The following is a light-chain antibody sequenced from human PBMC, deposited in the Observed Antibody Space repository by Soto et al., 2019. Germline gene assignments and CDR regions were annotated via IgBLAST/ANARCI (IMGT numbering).Light chain of an antibody. V-gene: IGLV2-14*01. J-gene: IGLJ1*01. CDR2: EVS. CDR3: SSYTSSSTYV. Sequence: ALTQPASVSGSPGQSITISCTGTSSDVGGYNYVSWYQQHPGKAPKLMIYEVSNRPSGVSNRLSGSKSGNTASLTISGLQAEDEADYYCSSYTSSSTYVFGTGTKVTVL. CDR1: SSDVGGYNY.